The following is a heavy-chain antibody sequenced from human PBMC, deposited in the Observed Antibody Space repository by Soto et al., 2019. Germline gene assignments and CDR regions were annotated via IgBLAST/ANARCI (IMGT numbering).Heavy chain of an antibody. CDR2: TSSSSGLI. D-gene: IGHD7-27*01. V-gene: IGHV3-21*01. CDR3: ARDYWGGMDV. CDR1: GFTLNSYT. Sequence: PGGSLRLSCAPSGFTLNSYTMNWVRQAQGKGLEWVSSTSSSSGLIYYADSLKGRLTISRDNAKNPLFLQMNSLRAEYTAVYYCARDYWGGMDVWGQGTTATVSS. J-gene: IGHJ6*02.